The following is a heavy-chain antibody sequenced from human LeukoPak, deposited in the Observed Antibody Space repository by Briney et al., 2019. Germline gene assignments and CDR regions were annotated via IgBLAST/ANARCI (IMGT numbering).Heavy chain of an antibody. CDR2: ISSSSSYI. D-gene: IGHD2-2*01. Sequence: GGSLTLSCAASGFTFSSYSMNWVRQAPGKGLEWVSSISSSSSYIYYADSVKGRFTISRDNAKNSLYLQMDSLRAEDTAVYYCARSRCSSTSCYRTRYFDYWGQGTLVTVSS. CDR1: GFTFSSYS. V-gene: IGHV3-21*01. CDR3: ARSRCSSTSCYRTRYFDY. J-gene: IGHJ4*02.